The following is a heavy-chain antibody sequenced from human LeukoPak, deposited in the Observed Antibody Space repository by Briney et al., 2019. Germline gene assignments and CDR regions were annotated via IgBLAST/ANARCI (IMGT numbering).Heavy chain of an antibody. Sequence: ASVKVSCKATGYTFTIYYIHWVRQAPGQGLEWMGLINPSGGSTSYAQKFQGRVTMTRDMSTSTVYMELSSLRSEDTAVYYCARDLARDGYNYFDYWGQGTLVTVSS. J-gene: IGHJ4*02. CDR3: ARDLARDGYNYFDY. CDR1: GYTFTIYY. V-gene: IGHV1-46*01. D-gene: IGHD5-24*01. CDR2: INPSGGST.